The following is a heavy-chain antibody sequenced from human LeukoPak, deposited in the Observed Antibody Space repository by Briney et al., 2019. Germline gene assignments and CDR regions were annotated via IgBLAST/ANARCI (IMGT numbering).Heavy chain of an antibody. Sequence: GGSLRLSCAVFGFTLTNHAVTWVRQAPGKGLEWVSLVAGIGDTFYADSVKGRFILSRDNSKNTLYLQMNSLRAEDTAVYYCAKAGGVGATYYYYGMDVWGQGTTVTVSS. V-gene: IGHV3-23*01. CDR2: VAGIGDT. CDR3: AKAGGVGATYYYYGMDV. J-gene: IGHJ6*02. D-gene: IGHD1-26*01. CDR1: GFTLTNHA.